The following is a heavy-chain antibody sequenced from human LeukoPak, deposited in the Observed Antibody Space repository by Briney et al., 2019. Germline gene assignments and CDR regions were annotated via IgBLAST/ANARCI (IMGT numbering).Heavy chain of an antibody. D-gene: IGHD4-17*01. CDR1: GGSISSGDYY. CDR2: IYDSGST. V-gene: IGHV4-30-4*01. J-gene: IGHJ2*01. Sequence: SQTLSLTCTVSGGSISSGDYYWSWIRQPPGKGREWIGYIYDSGSTYYNPSLKSRVTISVDTAKNQFSLKLSSVTAADTAVYYCAVTVTRDWYFDLWGRGTLVTVSS. CDR3: AVTVTRDWYFDL.